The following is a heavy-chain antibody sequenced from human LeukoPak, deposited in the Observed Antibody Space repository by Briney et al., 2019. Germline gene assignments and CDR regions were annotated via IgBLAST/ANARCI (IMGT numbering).Heavy chain of an antibody. D-gene: IGHD6-19*01. V-gene: IGHV5-51*01. CDR3: ARQRRSSGWPNDY. Sequence: GGSLRLSCKGSGYXFTSYWIAWVRQMPGKGLEWMGIIYPDDSDTRYSPSFQGQVTITADKSISTAYLQWSSLKASDNAMYYCARQRRSSGWPNDYWGQGTLVTVSS. CDR1: GYXFTSYW. CDR2: IYPDDSDT. J-gene: IGHJ4*02.